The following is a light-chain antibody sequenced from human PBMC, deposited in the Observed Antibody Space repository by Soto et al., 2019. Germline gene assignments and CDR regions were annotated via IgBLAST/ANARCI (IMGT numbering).Light chain of an antibody. Sequence: QSVLTQAPSASASRGASVNLTCTLSSGHSSYAIAWHQLQPEKGPRYLLKINGDGSHNKGDGIPDRLSGSSSGAERFLTISSLQSEDEADYYRQTWGTGIRVFGTGTKLTVL. CDR2: INGDGSH. CDR1: SGHSSYA. J-gene: IGLJ1*01. CDR3: QTWGTGIRV. V-gene: IGLV4-69*01.